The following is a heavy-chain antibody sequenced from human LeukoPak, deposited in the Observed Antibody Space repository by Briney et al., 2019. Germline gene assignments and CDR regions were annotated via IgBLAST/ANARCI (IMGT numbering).Heavy chain of an antibody. D-gene: IGHD2-21*01. Sequence: SETLSLTCAVSGGSINNYYWSWIRQPPGKGLEWIGYFYSGGRSNFNPSLTSRVTMSVDTSKNQFFLELSSVTAADTAVYFCARYYCIGNYCYSTNWFDTWGQGTLVTVSS. J-gene: IGHJ5*02. CDR2: FYSGGRS. CDR3: ARYYCIGNYCYSTNWFDT. V-gene: IGHV4-59*12. CDR1: GGSINNYY.